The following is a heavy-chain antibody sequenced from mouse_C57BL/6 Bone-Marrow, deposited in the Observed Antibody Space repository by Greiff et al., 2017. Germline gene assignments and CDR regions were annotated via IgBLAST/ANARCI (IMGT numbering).Heavy chain of an antibody. Sequence: QVHVKQSGAELARPGASVKLSCKASGYTFTSYGISWVKQRTGQGLEWIGEIYPRSGNTYYNEKFKGKATLTADKSSSTAYMELRSLTSEDSAVYFCARTYYDYPFAYWGQGTLVTVSA. CDR2: IYPRSGNT. J-gene: IGHJ3*01. V-gene: IGHV1-81*01. CDR1: GYTFTSYG. D-gene: IGHD2-4*01. CDR3: ARTYYDYPFAY.